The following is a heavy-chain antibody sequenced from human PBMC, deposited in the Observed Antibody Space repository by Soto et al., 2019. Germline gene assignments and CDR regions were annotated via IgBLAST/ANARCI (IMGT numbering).Heavy chain of an antibody. CDR3: ARDSPLPVYWYFDL. CDR2: IKQDGSEK. V-gene: IGHV3-7*01. J-gene: IGHJ2*01. Sequence: GGSLRLSCAASGFTFSSYWMSWVRQAPGKGLDWVANIKQDGSEKYYVDSVKGRFTISRDNAKNSLYLQMNSLRAEDTAVYYCARDSPLPVYWYFDLWGRGTLVTVSS. CDR1: GFTFSSYW.